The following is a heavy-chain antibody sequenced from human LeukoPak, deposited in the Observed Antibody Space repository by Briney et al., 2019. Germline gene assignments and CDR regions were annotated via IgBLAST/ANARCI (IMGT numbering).Heavy chain of an antibody. D-gene: IGHD1-26*01. Sequence: ASVKVSCKASGYSFTDYYVHWVRQAPGQGLEWMAIINPAVGATIYAQKFQGRVTVTGDSSTSIVYLELSGLRSDDTARCYCARDLLRGSYYTPDYWGQGTLVTVSS. V-gene: IGHV1-46*01. J-gene: IGHJ4*02. CDR3: ARDLLRGSYYTPDY. CDR2: INPAVGAT. CDR1: GYSFTDYY.